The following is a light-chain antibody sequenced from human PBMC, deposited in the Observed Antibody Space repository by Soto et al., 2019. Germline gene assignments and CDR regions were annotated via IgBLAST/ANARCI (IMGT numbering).Light chain of an antibody. V-gene: IGLV2-14*01. Sequence: QSVLTQPASVSGSPGQSITISCTGTSSDVGDYNYVSWYQQHPGKAPKLMIYEVSYRPSGVSNRFSGSKSGNTASLTISGLQAEDEADYYCISFSSSSSLEVFGTGTKLTVL. CDR2: EVS. J-gene: IGLJ1*01. CDR3: ISFSSSSSLEV. CDR1: SSDVGDYNY.